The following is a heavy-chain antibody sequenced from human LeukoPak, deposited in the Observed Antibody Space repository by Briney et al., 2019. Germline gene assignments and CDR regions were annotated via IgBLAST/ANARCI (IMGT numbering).Heavy chain of an antibody. CDR3: ARERYYYDSSGYPTVYYYYYMDV. V-gene: IGHV7-4-1*02. D-gene: IGHD3-22*01. Sequence: ASVEVSCKASGYTFTSYAMNWVRQAPGQGLEWMGWINTNTGNPTYAQGFTGRFVFSLDTSVSTAYLQISSLKAEDTAVYYCARERYYYDSSGYPTVYYYYYMDVWGKGTTVTVSS. CDR2: INTNTGNP. J-gene: IGHJ6*03. CDR1: GYTFTSYA.